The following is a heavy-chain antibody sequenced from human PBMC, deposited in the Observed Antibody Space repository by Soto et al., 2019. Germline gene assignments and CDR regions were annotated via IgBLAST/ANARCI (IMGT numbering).Heavy chain of an antibody. V-gene: IGHV1-69*02. Sequence: QVQLVHSGAEVKKPGSSVKVSCKASGGTFSSYTICWVRQAPGQGLECMCRMIPILGIANYAQKFQAIVTITADKSTSTAYMELSSLRSEDTAVYYCARRNLTRVVGWWDDAFDIWGQGKMVTVSS. D-gene: IGHD2-15*01. J-gene: IGHJ3*02. CDR3: ARRNLTRVVGWWDDAFDI. CDR2: MIPILGIA. CDR1: GGTFSSYT.